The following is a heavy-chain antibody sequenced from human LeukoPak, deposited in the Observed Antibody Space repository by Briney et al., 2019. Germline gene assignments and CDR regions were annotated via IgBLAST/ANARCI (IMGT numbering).Heavy chain of an antibody. CDR2: IYTSGST. V-gene: IGHV4-4*07. CDR3: ARMSYDFWSGYPLAFDI. D-gene: IGHD3-3*01. J-gene: IGHJ3*02. Sequence: SETLSLTCTVSGGSISSYYWSWIRQPAGKGLEWIGRIYTSGSTNYNPSLKSRVTMSVDTSKNQFSLKLSSVTAADTAVYYCARMSYDFWSGYPLAFDIWGQGTTATVSS. CDR1: GGSISSYY.